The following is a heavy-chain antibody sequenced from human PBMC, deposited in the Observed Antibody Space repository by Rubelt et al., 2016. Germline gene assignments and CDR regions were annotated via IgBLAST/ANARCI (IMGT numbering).Heavy chain of an antibody. V-gene: IGHV1-46*01. D-gene: IGHD6-13*01. CDR3: ARGGAAAADDNDAFDI. J-gene: IGHJ3*02. CDR2: INPSGGST. Sequence: QAQLVQSGAEVKKPGASVKVSCKASGYTFTSYYMHWVRQAPGQGLEWMGIINPSGGSTSYAQKCQGRVTMTRDTSTSTVYMELSSLGSEDTAVYYCARGGAAAADDNDAFDIWGQGTMVTVSS. CDR1: GYTFTSYY.